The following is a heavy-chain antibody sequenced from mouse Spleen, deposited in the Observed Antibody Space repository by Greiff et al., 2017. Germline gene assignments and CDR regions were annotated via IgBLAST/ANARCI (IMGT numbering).Heavy chain of an antibody. CDR3: ARGGITTVVNYFDC. V-gene: IGHV1-55*01. D-gene: IGHD1-1*01. CDR2: IYPGSGST. Sequence: VQLQESVAELVRPGASVKLSCTASGFNIKNTYMHWVKQRPGQGLEWIGDIYPGSGSTNYNEKFKSKATLTVDTSSSTAYMQLSSLTSEDSAVYYCARGGITTVVNYFDCWGQGTTLTVSS. CDR1: GFNIKNTY. J-gene: IGHJ2*01.